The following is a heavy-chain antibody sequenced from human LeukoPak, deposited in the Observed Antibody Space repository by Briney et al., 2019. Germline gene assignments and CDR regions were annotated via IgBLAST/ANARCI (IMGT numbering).Heavy chain of an antibody. Sequence: ASVKVSCKASGYTFTSYGISWVGQAPGQGREWRGWISAYNGNTNYAQKLQGRVTMTTDTSTSTAYMELRSLRSDDTAVYYCARESLGDYVLGWFDHWGQGTLVTVSS. CDR1: GYTFTSYG. V-gene: IGHV1-18*01. J-gene: IGHJ5*02. CDR3: ARESLGDYVLGWFDH. CDR2: ISAYNGNT. D-gene: IGHD4-17*01.